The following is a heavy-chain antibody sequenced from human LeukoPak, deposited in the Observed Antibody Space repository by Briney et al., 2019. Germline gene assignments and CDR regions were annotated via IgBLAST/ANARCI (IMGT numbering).Heavy chain of an antibody. CDR1: GGSCDDYY. D-gene: IGHD5-24*01. V-gene: IGHV4-34*01. CDR3: ARGRDRSKAGDH. Sequence: PSETLSLTCAVYGGSCDDYYCSWIRQPPGKRLEWIGEIHPHGIFYYNSSLTSRVTISIDTSKSQFSLRLTSVTAADTAFYYCARGRDRSKAGDHWGQGSLVTVSS. CDR2: IHPHGIF. J-gene: IGHJ4*02.